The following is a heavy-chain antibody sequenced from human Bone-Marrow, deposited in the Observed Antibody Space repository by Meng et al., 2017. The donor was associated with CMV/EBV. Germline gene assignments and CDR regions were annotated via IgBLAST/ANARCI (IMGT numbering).Heavy chain of an antibody. CDR2: IWYDGSNK. J-gene: IGHJ6*02. CDR1: GFTFSSYG. D-gene: IGHD3-16*01. Sequence: GESLKIPCAASGFTFSSYGMHWVRQAPGKGLEWVAVIWYDGSNKYYADSVKGRFTISRDNSKTTLYLKMNSLRAEDTDLYYCAREFMIAIGGIMSGMDVWGQGTMVTVSS. V-gene: IGHV3-33*01. CDR3: AREFMIAIGGIMSGMDV.